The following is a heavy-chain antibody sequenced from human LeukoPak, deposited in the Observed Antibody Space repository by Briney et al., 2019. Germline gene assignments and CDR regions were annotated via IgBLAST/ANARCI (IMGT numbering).Heavy chain of an antibody. CDR1: GGSISSTSYN. Sequence: SETLSLTCTVSGGSISSTSYNWGWIRQPPGKGLEWIGSIYYSGSTYNNPSLKSRVTISADTSKNQFSLKLRSVTAADTAVYYCARDSPAAGTDFDYWGQGTLVAVSS. D-gene: IGHD6-13*01. J-gene: IGHJ4*02. V-gene: IGHV4-39*07. CDR2: IYYSGST. CDR3: ARDSPAAGTDFDY.